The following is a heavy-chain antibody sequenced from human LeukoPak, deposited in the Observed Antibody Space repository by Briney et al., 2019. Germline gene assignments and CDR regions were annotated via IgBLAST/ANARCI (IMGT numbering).Heavy chain of an antibody. CDR2: ISDSGST. J-gene: IGHJ2*01. CDR3: ARLVYGDYVDWYFDL. D-gene: IGHD4-17*01. Sequence: SETLSLTCSVSGGSISTYFWSWIRQPPGKGLEWIGYISDSGSTNYNPSLESRVTISLDTSKNQFSLKLSSVTAADTAVYYCARLVYGDYVDWYFDLWGRGTLVTVSS. V-gene: IGHV4-59*01. CDR1: GGSISTYF.